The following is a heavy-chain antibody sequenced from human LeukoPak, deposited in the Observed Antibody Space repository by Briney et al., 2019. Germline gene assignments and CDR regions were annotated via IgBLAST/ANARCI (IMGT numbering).Heavy chain of an antibody. D-gene: IGHD2/OR15-2a*01. CDR2: IFYSGRT. V-gene: IGHV4-59*01. CDR1: GGSISSDH. J-gene: IGHJ3*02. CDR3: ARKNDFEI. Sequence: SETLSLTCTVPGGSISSDHWNWIRQPPGKGLEWIGCIFYSGRTYYNPSLKSRVTISVDMSKSQFSLRLTSVTAADTAVYYCARKNDFEIWGQGTLVTVSS.